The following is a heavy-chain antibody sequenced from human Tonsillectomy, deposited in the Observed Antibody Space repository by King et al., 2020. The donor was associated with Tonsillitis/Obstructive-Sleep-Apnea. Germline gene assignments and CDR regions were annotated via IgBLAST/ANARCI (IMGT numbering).Heavy chain of an antibody. CDR3: ARLLRELGYVVDY. D-gene: IGHD1-7*01. V-gene: IGHV3-30*04. CDR1: GFTFSSYA. Sequence: VQLVESGGGVVQPGRSLRLSCAASGFTFSSYAMHWVRQAPGKGLEWVAVISYDGSNKYYADSVKGRFTISRDNSKNTLYLQMNSLRAEDTAVYYCARLLRELGYVVDYWGQGTLVTVSS. J-gene: IGHJ4*02. CDR2: ISYDGSNK.